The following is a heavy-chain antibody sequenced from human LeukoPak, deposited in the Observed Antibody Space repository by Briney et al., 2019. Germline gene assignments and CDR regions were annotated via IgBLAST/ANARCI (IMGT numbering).Heavy chain of an antibody. CDR2: INPDGSWT. J-gene: IGHJ5*02. D-gene: IGHD4-23*01. V-gene: IGHV3-74*01. CDR1: GFTFNSYW. Sequence: GGSLRLSCAASGFTFNSYWMVWFRQAPGKGLVWVSCINPDGSWTLHADSVKGRFTISRDNARNSLYLQMNTLRAEDTALYYCARHDGGLPSWGQGTLVTVSS. CDR3: ARHDGGLPS.